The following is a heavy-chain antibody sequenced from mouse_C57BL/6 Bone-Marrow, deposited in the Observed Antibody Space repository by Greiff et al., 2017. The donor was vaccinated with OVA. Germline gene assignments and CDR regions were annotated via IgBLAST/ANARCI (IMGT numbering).Heavy chain of an antibody. V-gene: IGHV1-5*01. Sequence: VQLQQSGTVLARPGASVKMSCKTSGYTFTSYWMHWVKQRPGQGLEWIGAIYPGNSDTSYNQKFKGKAKLTAVTSASTAYMELSSLTNEDSAVYYCTTNPTVVALYWFDYWGQGTTLTVSS. CDR1: GYTFTSYW. CDR3: TTNPTVVALYWFDY. D-gene: IGHD1-1*01. J-gene: IGHJ2*01. CDR2: IYPGNSDT.